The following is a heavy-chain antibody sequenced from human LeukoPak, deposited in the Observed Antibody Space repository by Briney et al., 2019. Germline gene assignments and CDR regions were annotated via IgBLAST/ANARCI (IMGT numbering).Heavy chain of an antibody. D-gene: IGHD2-2*01. Sequence: SQTLSLTCAISGDSVSSNSVTWNWIRQSPSRGLEWLGRTYYRSTWYNDYAVSVRGRITVNPDTSKNQFSLHLNSVTPEDTAVYYCARRLTQYDCFDPWGQGIMVTVSS. CDR1: GDSVSSNSVT. J-gene: IGHJ5*02. V-gene: IGHV6-1*01. CDR2: TYYRSTWYN. CDR3: ARRLTQYDCFDP.